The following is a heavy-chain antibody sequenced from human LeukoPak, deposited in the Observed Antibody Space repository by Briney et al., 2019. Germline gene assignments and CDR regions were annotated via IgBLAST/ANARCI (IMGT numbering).Heavy chain of an antibody. Sequence: PGGTLRLSCAASGFTFSSYGMSWVRQAPGKGLEWVANIKQDGSEKYYVDSVKGRFTISRDNAKNSLYLQMNSLRAEDTAVYYCARGRLTMVRRVLNSYYYYYMDVWGKGTTVTISS. CDR1: GFTFSSYG. CDR3: ARGRLTMVRRVLNSYYYYYMDV. CDR2: IKQDGSEK. V-gene: IGHV3-7*01. J-gene: IGHJ6*03. D-gene: IGHD3-10*01.